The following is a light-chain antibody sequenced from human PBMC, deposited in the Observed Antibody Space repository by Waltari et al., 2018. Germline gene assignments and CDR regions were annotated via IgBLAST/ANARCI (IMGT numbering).Light chain of an antibody. CDR2: GKD. CDR3: SSRNGRANEVV. V-gene: IGLV3-19*01. Sequence: SSELTQDPAGSVALGQTVRFTCQGDSLRTSYASWYQLKPGQAPVVVIYGKDKRPSGIPDRISGYSSGTTSSLTITGAQAEDEADYYCSSRNGRANEVVFAGGTKVTVL. CDR1: SLRTSY. J-gene: IGLJ3*02.